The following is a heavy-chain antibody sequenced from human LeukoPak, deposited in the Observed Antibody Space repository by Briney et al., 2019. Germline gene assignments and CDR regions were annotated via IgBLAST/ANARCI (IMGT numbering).Heavy chain of an antibody. Sequence: SQTLSLTCAISGDSVSSNSAAWNWIRQSPSRGLEWLGRTYYRSKWYNDYAVSVKSRITINPDTSKNQFSLQLNSVTPEDTAVYYCARDLVRGQWLVRGHWFDPWGQGTLVTVSS. V-gene: IGHV6-1*01. J-gene: IGHJ5*02. CDR2: TYYRSKWYN. CDR1: GDSVSSNSAA. CDR3: ARDLVRGQWLVRGHWFDP. D-gene: IGHD6-19*01.